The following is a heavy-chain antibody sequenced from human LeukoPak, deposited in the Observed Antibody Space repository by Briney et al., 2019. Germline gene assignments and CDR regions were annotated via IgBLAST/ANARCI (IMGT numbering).Heavy chain of an antibody. Sequence: SETLSLTCTVSGGSISSSSSYWGWIRQPPGKGLEWLGSIYYSGSTYYHPSLKRRVTISVDTSKNQFSLKLSSVAAADTAVYYSARRSHAGIGWGQGTLVTVSS. V-gene: IGHV4-39*01. CDR2: IYYSGST. CDR1: GGSISSSSSY. D-gene: IGHD6-13*01. CDR3: ARRSHAGIG. J-gene: IGHJ4*02.